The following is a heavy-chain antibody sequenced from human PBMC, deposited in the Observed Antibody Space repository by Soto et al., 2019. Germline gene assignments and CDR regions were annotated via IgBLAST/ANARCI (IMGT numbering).Heavy chain of an antibody. CDR1: GFTFSSYS. J-gene: IGHJ6*02. CDR2: ISSGSSYI. V-gene: IGHV3-21*01. D-gene: IGHD3-10*01. CDR3: ANSLGEVHYYYYGMDV. Sequence: GGSLRLSCAASGFTFSSYSMNWVRQAPGKGLEWVSSISSGSSYIYYADSVKGRFTISRDNAKNSLYLQMNSLRAEDTAVYYCANSLGEVHYYYYGMDVWGQGTTVTVSS.